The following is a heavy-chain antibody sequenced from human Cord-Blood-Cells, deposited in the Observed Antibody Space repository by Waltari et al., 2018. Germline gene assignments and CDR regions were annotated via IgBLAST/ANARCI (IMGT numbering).Heavy chain of an antibody. CDR2: IIPIFGTA. V-gene: IGHV1-69*01. J-gene: IGHJ6*02. CDR1: GGTFSSYA. CDR3: ARDDYTAMVISHYYYGMDV. D-gene: IGHD5-18*01. Sequence: QVQLVQSGAEVKKPGSSVKVSCTASGGTFSSYAISWVRQAPGQGLEWMGGIIPIFGTANYAQKFQGRVTITADESTSTAYMELSSLRSEDTAVYYCARDDYTAMVISHYYYGMDVWGQGTTVTVSS.